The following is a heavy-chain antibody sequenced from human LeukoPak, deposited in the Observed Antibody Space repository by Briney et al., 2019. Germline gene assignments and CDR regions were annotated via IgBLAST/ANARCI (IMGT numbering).Heavy chain of an antibody. D-gene: IGHD2-15*01. J-gene: IGHJ4*02. Sequence: GGSLRLSSAASGFTFSSYSMNWVRQAPGKGLEWVSSISSSSSYIYYADSVKGRFTISRDNAKNSLYLQMNSLRAEDTAVYYCARSTSLRYCSGGSCPVHYWGQGTLVTVSS. V-gene: IGHV3-21*01. CDR1: GFTFSSYS. CDR2: ISSSSSYI. CDR3: ARSTSLRYCSGGSCPVHY.